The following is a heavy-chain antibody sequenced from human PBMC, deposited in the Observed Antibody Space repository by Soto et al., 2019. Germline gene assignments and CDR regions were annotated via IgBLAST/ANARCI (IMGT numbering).Heavy chain of an antibody. D-gene: IGHD1-26*01. Sequence: EVQLLESGGGLVQPGGSLRLSCAASGFTFSSYAMRWVRQAPGKGLEWVSAISGGGDSTYYADSVKGRFTISRDNSKNTLYLQMNSLRAEDTAVYYCARRGSGSYYDYWGQGTLVIVSS. CDR2: ISGGGDST. CDR1: GFTFSSYA. CDR3: ARRGSGSYYDY. J-gene: IGHJ4*02. V-gene: IGHV3-23*01.